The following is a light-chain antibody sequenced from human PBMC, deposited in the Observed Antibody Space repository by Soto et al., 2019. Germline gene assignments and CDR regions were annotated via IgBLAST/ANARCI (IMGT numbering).Light chain of an antibody. CDR3: AAWDDSLNGFYV. Sequence: QSVLTQPPSASGTPGQRVTISCFGSSSNIGSNTVSWYQQLPRTAPKLLIYNNNQRPSGVPDRFSGSKSGTSASLAISGLKFEDEADYYCAAWDDSLNGFYVFGIGTKLTVL. CDR1: SSNIGSNT. CDR2: NNN. V-gene: IGLV1-44*01. J-gene: IGLJ1*01.